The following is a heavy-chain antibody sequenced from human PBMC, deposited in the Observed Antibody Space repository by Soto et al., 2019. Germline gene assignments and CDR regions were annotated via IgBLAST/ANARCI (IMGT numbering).Heavy chain of an antibody. CDR2: IDTDGVKT. CDR1: GFTFTNYW. J-gene: IGHJ4*02. D-gene: IGHD2-15*01. Sequence: GGSLRLSCAASGFTFTNYWMHWVRQAPGKGLFWVSRIDTDGVKTHYADSVKGRFTISRDNAKNTLYLQMNSLRAEDTAVYYCAREVVVAATPDYWGQGTLVTVSS. CDR3: AREVVVAATPDY. V-gene: IGHV3-74*01.